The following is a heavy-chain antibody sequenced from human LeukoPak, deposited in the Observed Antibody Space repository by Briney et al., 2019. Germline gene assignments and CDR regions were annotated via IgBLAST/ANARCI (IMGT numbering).Heavy chain of an antibody. V-gene: IGHV4-59*01. CDR2: IYYSGST. D-gene: IGHD1-26*01. J-gene: IGHJ4*02. CDR3: ASSSGSYTLDY. CDR1: GGSISSYY. Sequence: PSETLSLTCTVSGGSISSYYWSWIRQPPGKGLEWIGYIYYSGSTNYNPSLKSQVTISVDTSKNQFSLKLSSVTAADTAVYYCASSSGSYTLDYWGQGTQVTVSS.